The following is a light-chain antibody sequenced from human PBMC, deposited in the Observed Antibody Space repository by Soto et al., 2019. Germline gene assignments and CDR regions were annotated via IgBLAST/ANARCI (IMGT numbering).Light chain of an antibody. V-gene: IGLV2-8*01. CDR1: SSDVGAYNY. J-gene: IGLJ1*01. CDR3: SSYTDSNNYV. Sequence: QSALTQPPSASGSPGQSVTISCTGTSSDVGAYNYVSWYQEHPGKAPKLMIYEVSKRPSGVPDRFSGSKSGITASLTFSGLQTEDEADYYCSSYTDSNNYVFGPGTKLTVL. CDR2: EVS.